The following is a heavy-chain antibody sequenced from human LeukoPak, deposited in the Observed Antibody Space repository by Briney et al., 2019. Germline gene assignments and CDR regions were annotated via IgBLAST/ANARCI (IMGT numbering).Heavy chain of an antibody. CDR2: ITPIFVTA. CDR1: GGTFSSYA. J-gene: IGHJ4*02. D-gene: IGHD6-13*01. V-gene: IGHV1-69*01. Sequence: SVKVSCKASGGTFSSYAISWGRQAPGQGLGWMGGITPIFVTANYAQKLQGRVTITADESTSTAYMELSSLRSEDTAVYYCAREGDLPTAAAGTFDYWGQGTLVTVSS. CDR3: AREGDLPTAAAGTFDY.